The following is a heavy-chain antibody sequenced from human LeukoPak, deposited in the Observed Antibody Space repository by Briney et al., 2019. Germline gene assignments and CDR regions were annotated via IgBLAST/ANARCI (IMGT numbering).Heavy chain of an antibody. CDR1: GGSINDYY. D-gene: IGHD5-24*01. Sequence: SETLSLTCTVSGGSINDYYWSWIRRPPGKGLEWIGSIYYTGTTTYNPSLNTGVTISVDTSKNQLSLRLISVTAADTAVYYCATFDGSNLMGDAFDTWGQGTMVTVSS. CDR3: ATFDGSNLMGDAFDT. CDR2: IYYTGTT. J-gene: IGHJ3*02. V-gene: IGHV4-59*01.